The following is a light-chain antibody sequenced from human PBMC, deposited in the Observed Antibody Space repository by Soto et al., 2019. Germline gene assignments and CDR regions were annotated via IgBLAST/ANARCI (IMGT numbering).Light chain of an antibody. J-gene: IGLJ3*02. CDR1: NGHSSYA. CDR3: QTWGTAIHV. V-gene: IGLV4-69*01. Sequence: QPVLTQSPSASASLGASVKLTCTLSNGHSSYAIAWHQQQPEKGPRYLMKLNSDGSHSKGDGIPDRFSGSSSGAERYLTISSLQSEDEADYYCQTWGTAIHVFGGGTKLTVL. CDR2: LNSDGSH.